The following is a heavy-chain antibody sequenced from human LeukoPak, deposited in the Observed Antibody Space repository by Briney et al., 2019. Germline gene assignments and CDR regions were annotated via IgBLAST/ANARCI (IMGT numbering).Heavy chain of an antibody. CDR3: VRDSYTNTWHFQEKDY. J-gene: IGHJ4*02. CDR2: IRQDGSDK. D-gene: IGHD2-2*02. CDR1: GFSFTTYW. Sequence: GESLRLSCAASGFSFTTYWMSWVRQAPGKGLEWVANIRQDGSDKYYVDSVKGRFTISRDNAKNSLFLQMNSLRVEDTAGYYCVRDSYTNTWHFQEKDYWGQGTLVTVSS. V-gene: IGHV3-7*01.